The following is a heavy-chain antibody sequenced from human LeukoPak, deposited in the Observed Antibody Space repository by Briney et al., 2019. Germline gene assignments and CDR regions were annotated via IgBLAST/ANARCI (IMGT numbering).Heavy chain of an antibody. V-gene: IGHV3-53*05. D-gene: IGHD4-17*01. CDR2: IYSGGST. CDR3: AKDLNGDYYYYGMDV. J-gene: IGHJ6*02. CDR1: GFTVSSNY. Sequence: GGSLRLSCAASGFTVSSNYMSWVRQAPGKGLEWVSVIYSGGSTYYADSVKGRFTISRDNSKSTLYLQMHSLRAEDTAVYYCAKDLNGDYYYYGMDVWGQGTTVTVSS.